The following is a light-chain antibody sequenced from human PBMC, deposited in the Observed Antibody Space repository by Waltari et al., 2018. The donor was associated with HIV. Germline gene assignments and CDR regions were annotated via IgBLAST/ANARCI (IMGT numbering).Light chain of an antibody. V-gene: IGKV3-15*01. CDR2: DVA. J-gene: IGKJ3*01. CDR1: QSVNNN. CDR3: QQYSNWLLT. Sequence: EIMMTQSPATLSVSPGERVTLSCRASQSVNNNLAWYQQKPGQAPRLLIYDVASRATGIPARFSGSGSGTEFTLTISSLQSEDFAVYFCQQYSNWLLTFGPGTKVDI.